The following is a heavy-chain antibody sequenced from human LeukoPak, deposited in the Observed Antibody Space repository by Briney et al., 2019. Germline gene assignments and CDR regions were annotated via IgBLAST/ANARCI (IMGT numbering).Heavy chain of an antibody. J-gene: IGHJ4*02. Sequence: GGSLRLSCAASGFTFSSYAMHWVRQAPGKGLEWVAVISYDGSNKYYADSVKGRFTISRDNSKNTPYLQMNSLRAEDTAVYYCARAPIGVDFWSGEFYFDYWGQGTLVTVSS. CDR1: GFTFSSYA. CDR3: ARAPIGVDFWSGEFYFDY. CDR2: ISYDGSNK. D-gene: IGHD3-3*01. V-gene: IGHV3-30-3*01.